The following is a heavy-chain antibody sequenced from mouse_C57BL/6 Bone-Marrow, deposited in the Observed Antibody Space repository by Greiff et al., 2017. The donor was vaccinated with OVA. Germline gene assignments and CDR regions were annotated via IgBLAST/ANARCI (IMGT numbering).Heavy chain of an antibody. CDR2: INPYNGGT. Sequence: EVKLMESGPVLVKPGASVKMSCKASGYTFTDYYMNWVKQSHGKSLEWIGVINPYNGGTSYNQKFKGKATLTVDKSSSTAYMELNSLTSEDSAVYYCAIYYDYDVGVWGQGTSVTVSS. J-gene: IGHJ4*01. V-gene: IGHV1-19*01. CDR1: GYTFTDYY. CDR3: AIYYDYDVGV. D-gene: IGHD2-4*01.